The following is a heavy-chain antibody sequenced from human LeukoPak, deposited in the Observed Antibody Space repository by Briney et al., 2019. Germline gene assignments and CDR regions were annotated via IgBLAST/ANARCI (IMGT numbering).Heavy chain of an antibody. CDR2: IYHSGST. Sequence: SSQTLSLTCAVSGGSISSGGYSWSWIRQPPGKGLEWIGYIYHSGSTYYNPSLKSRVTISVDRSKNQFSLKLSSVTAADTAVYYCARGSLPFMGFFDYWGQGTLVSVSS. CDR3: ARGSLPFMGFFDY. D-gene: IGHD2-2*01. J-gene: IGHJ4*02. CDR1: GGSISSGGYS. V-gene: IGHV4-30-2*01.